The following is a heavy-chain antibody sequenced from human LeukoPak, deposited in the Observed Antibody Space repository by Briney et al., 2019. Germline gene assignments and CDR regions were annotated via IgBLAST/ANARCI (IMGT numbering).Heavy chain of an antibody. CDR2: ISGSGGTT. CDR3: AKAGRFYHFGY. D-gene: IGHD1-26*01. Sequence: GGSLRLSCAASGFTFINAWMNWVRQAPGKGLDWVSAISGSGGTTYYADSVKGRFTISRDNSKNTLYLQMNSLRAEDTAVYYCAKAGRFYHFGYWGQGTLVTVSS. V-gene: IGHV3-23*01. CDR1: GFTFINAW. J-gene: IGHJ4*02.